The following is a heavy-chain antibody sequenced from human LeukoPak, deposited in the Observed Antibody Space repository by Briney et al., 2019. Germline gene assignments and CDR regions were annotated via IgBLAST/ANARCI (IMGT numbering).Heavy chain of an antibody. CDR1: GFTFSNHG. D-gene: IGHD6-13*01. J-gene: IGHJ4*02. CDR2: IWYDGSKK. V-gene: IGHV3-30*02. Sequence: PGGSLRLSCATSGFTFSNHGFHWVRQAPGKGLEWVACIWYDGSKKYYGDSAKGRFTVSRDNSKNTLYLQMNSLRAEDTAVYYCAKELYSSSASDYWGQGTLVTVSS. CDR3: AKELYSSSASDY.